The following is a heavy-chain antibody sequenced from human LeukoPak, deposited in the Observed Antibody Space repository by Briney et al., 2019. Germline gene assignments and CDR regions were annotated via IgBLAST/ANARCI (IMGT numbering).Heavy chain of an antibody. Sequence: GASVKVSCKASGGTFSSYAISWVRQAPGQGLEWMGGIIPIFGTANYAQKFQGRVTITADESTSTAYMELSSLRSEDTAVYYCARATVTTQDPHYYYYYGMDVWGQGTTVTVSS. J-gene: IGHJ6*02. V-gene: IGHV1-69*13. D-gene: IGHD4-11*01. CDR2: IIPIFGTA. CDR3: ARATVTTQDPHYYYYYGMDV. CDR1: GGTFSSYA.